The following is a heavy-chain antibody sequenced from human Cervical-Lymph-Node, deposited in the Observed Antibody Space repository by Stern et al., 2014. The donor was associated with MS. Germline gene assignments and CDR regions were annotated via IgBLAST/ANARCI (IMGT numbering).Heavy chain of an antibody. CDR1: GGSVSDYY. V-gene: IGHV4-34*01. D-gene: IGHD1-1*01. Sequence: QVQLQQWGAGLLKPSETLSLTCAVYGGSVSDYYWSWIRQPPGKGLEWIGEISHSGSTYSNSSLKGRVSMSLDNSRNQFFLNLTSVTAADTAVYYCARFRTTRLFDSWGQGTRVTVSS. J-gene: IGHJ4*02. CDR2: ISHSGST. CDR3: ARFRTTRLFDS.